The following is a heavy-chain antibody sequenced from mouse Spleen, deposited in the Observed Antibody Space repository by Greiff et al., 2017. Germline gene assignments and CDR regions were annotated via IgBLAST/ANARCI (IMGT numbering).Heavy chain of an antibody. J-gene: IGHJ1*01. D-gene: IGHD4-1*01. CDR2: IWSGGST. CDR3: ARNDLGYWYFDV. V-gene: IGHV2-2*01. Sequence: VKLVESGPGLVQPSQSLSITCTVSGFSLTSYGVHWVRQSPGKGLEWLGVIWSGGSTDYNAAFISRLSISKDNSKSQVFFKMNSLQADDTAIYYCARNDLGYWYFDVWGAGTTVTVSS. CDR1: GFSLTSYG.